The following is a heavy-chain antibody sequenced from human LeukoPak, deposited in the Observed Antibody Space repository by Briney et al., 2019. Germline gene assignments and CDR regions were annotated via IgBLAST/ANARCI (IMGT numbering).Heavy chain of an antibody. Sequence: GASVKVSCKASGYTFTSYSMSWVRQAPGQGLEWMGWISAEDGETNYVQKLQGRFTMNTDKTTTTAYMELRSLRSDDTAVYYCARGADVDTARFDYWGQATLV. V-gene: IGHV1-18*01. CDR3: ARGADVDTARFDY. CDR2: ISAEDGET. CDR1: GYTFTSYS. D-gene: IGHD5-18*01. J-gene: IGHJ4*02.